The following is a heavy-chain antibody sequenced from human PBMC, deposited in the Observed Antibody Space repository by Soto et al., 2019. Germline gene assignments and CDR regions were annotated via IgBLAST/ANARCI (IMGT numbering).Heavy chain of an antibody. CDR2: FSLSGTT. D-gene: IGHD2-8*02. CDR1: GASITGTSD. V-gene: IGHV4-4*07. Sequence: SETMSLTCTVSGASITGTSDWSWIRQPAGKGLEWIGRFSLSGTTNYNPSLRSRVTMSADVSKTQFSLWRTSVTAADTALYYCARGMTPPGAPAWYYFDSWGQGTLVTVSS. J-gene: IGHJ4*02. CDR3: ARGMTPPGAPAWYYFDS.